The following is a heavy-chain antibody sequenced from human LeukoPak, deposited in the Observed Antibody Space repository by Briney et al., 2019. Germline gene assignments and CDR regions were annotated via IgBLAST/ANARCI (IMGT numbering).Heavy chain of an antibody. CDR1: GYTFTSYG. CDR3: ARDGVLSLVYYYYGMDV. J-gene: IGHJ6*02. V-gene: IGHV1-18*01. CDR2: VGAYNGNT. D-gene: IGHD3-3*01. Sequence: WASVKVSCKASGYTFTSYGISWVRQAPGQGLEWMGWVGAYNGNTNYAQKLQGRVTMTTDTSTSTAYMELRSLRSDDTAVYYCARDGVLSLVYYYYGMDVWGQGTTVTVSS.